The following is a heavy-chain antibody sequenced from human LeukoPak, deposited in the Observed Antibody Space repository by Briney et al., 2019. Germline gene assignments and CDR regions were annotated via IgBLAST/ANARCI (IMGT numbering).Heavy chain of an antibody. V-gene: IGHV1-69*04. Sequence: SVKVSCKASGGTFSSYAISWVRQAPGQGLEWMGRIIPILGIANYAQKFQGRVTITADKSTSTAYMELSSLRSEDTAVYYCARDHLALERRGLQDLLFDYWGQGTLVTVSS. CDR2: IIPILGIA. J-gene: IGHJ4*02. D-gene: IGHD1-1*01. CDR1: GGTFSSYA. CDR3: ARDHLALERRGLQDLLFDY.